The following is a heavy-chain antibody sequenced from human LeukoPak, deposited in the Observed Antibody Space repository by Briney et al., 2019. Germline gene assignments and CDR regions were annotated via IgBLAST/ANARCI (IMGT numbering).Heavy chain of an antibody. Sequence: PSEALSLTCAVDGGYFRGYYWSWIRQPPGKGLEWIGEINHSGSTNYNPSLKSRVTISVDTSKNQFSLKLSSVTAADTAVYYCARGERSRALGYWGQGTLVTVSS. J-gene: IGHJ4*02. CDR1: GGYFRGYY. CDR3: ARGERSRALGY. V-gene: IGHV4-34*01. D-gene: IGHD1-26*01. CDR2: INHSGST.